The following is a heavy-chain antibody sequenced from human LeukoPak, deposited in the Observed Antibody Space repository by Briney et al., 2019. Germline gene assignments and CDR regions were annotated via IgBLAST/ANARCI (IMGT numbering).Heavy chain of an antibody. Sequence: SETLSLTCTVSGGSISSSSYYWGWILQPPGKGLEWIGSIYYSGSTYYNPSLKSRVTISVDTSKNQFSLKLSSVTAADTAVYYCARRRWLQPALGYWGQGTLVTVSS. CDR1: GGSISSSSYY. D-gene: IGHD5-24*01. J-gene: IGHJ4*02. CDR2: IYYSGST. V-gene: IGHV4-39*01. CDR3: ARRRWLQPALGY.